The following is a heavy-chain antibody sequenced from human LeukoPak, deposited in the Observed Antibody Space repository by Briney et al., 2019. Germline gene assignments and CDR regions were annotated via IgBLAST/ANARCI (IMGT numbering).Heavy chain of an antibody. J-gene: IGHJ5*02. V-gene: IGHV1-46*01. CDR1: GYTFTSYY. Sequence: ASVKVSFKASGYTFTSYYMHWVRQAPGQGLEWMGIINPSGGSTSYAQKFQGRVTMTRDTPTNTAYMELSRLRSEDTAVYYCARDQMRTYCSGGSRYSYNWFDRWGQGTLVTVSS. CDR2: INPSGGST. CDR3: ARDQMRTYCSGGSRYSYNWFDR. D-gene: IGHD2-15*01.